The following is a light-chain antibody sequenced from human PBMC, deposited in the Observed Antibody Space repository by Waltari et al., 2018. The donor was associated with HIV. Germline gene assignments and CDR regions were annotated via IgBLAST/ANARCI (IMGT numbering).Light chain of an antibody. CDR3: QAWGAGIRV. Sequence: QLVLTQSPSASASLGASVKLTCTLCSGHTSNAIAWHQQQPEKGPRFLLKINTDGSHDRGDGIPDRFSGSSSGAERYLTISSLQSEDEADYYCQAWGAGIRVFGGGTKLTVL. CDR2: INTDGSH. CDR1: SGHTSNA. V-gene: IGLV4-69*01. J-gene: IGLJ3*02.